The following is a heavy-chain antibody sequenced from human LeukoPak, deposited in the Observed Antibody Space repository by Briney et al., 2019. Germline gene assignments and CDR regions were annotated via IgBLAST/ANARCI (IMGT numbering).Heavy chain of an antibody. Sequence: GSLRLSCAASEFTFSNYWMSWIRQPPGKGLEWIGYIYYSGSTNYNPSLKSRVTISVDTSKNQFSLKLSSVTAADTAVYYCASSPVYYDSSGYYPPNYWGQGTLVTVSS. CDR3: ASSPVYYDSSGYYPPNY. J-gene: IGHJ4*02. D-gene: IGHD3-22*01. CDR2: IYYSGST. CDR1: EFTFSNYW. V-gene: IGHV4-59*08.